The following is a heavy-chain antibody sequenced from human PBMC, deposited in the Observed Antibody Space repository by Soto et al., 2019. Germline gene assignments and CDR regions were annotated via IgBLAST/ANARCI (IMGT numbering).Heavy chain of an antibody. J-gene: IGHJ3*02. CDR2: IYYSGST. Sequence: SETLSLTCTVSGGSISSGGYYWSWIHQHPGKGLEWIGYIYYSGSTYYNPSLKSRVTISVDTSKNQFSLKLGSVTAADTAVYYCARGSKLYDYVWGNPGRAFDIWGQGTMVTVSS. V-gene: IGHV4-31*03. CDR3: ARGSKLYDYVWGNPGRAFDI. D-gene: IGHD3-16*01. CDR1: GGSISSGGYY.